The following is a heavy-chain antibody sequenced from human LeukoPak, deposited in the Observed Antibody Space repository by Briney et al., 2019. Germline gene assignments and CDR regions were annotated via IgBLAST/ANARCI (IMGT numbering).Heavy chain of an antibody. V-gene: IGHV1-69*13. J-gene: IGHJ6*03. CDR3: ARVLGVDEYFYYYMDV. CDR1: GGTFSTYA. CDR2: IIPIFGTA. Sequence: ASVKVSCKASGGTFSTYAISWVRQAPGQGLEWMGGIIPIFGTANYAQKFQGRVTITAVESTSTGYMELSNLRSEDTAVYYCARVLGVDEYFYYYMDVWGKGTTVTVTS. D-gene: IGHD2-8*01.